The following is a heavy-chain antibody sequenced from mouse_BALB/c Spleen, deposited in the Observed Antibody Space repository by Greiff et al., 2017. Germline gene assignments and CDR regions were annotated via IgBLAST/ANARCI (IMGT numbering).Heavy chain of an antibody. D-gene: IGHD2-14*01. J-gene: IGHJ2*01. CDR3: ARHSLYRYDVSY. V-gene: IGHV5-12-1*01. Sequence: EVQLVESGGGLVKPGGSLKLSCAASGFAFSSYDMSWVRQTPEKRLEWVAYISSGGGSTYYPDTVKGRFTISRDNAKNTLYLQMSSLKSEDTAMYYCARHSLYRYDVSYWGQGTTLTVSS. CDR1: GFAFSSYD. CDR2: ISSGGGST.